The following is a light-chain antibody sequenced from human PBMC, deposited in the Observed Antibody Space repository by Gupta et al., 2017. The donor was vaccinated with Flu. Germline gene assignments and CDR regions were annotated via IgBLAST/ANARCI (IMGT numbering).Light chain of an antibody. CDR1: QSISSW. CDR3: QQYNSYSLWT. CDR2: KAS. J-gene: IGKJ1*01. Sequence: STLSASVGDRVTITCRASQSISSWLAWYQQKPGKAPKLLIYKASSLESGVPSRFSGSGSGTEFTLTISSLQPDDFATYYCQQYNSYSLWTFGQGTKVEIK. V-gene: IGKV1-5*03.